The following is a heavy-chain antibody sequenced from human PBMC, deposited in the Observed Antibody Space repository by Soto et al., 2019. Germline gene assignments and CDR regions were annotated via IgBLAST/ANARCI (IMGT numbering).Heavy chain of an antibody. D-gene: IGHD3-16*01. CDR2: IYHSGNT. J-gene: IGHJ6*02. Sequence: QVQLQQWGAGLLKPSETLSLTCAVNGGSFNDYYWAWIRQPPGKGLEWIGEIYHSGNTYYNPSLESRVIMSVDTSKKQFSLGLNSVTAADTAMYYCARGRRGFNRESWSYWYNGMDVWGQGTTVTVS. V-gene: IGHV4-34*02. CDR3: ARGRRGFNRESWSYWYNGMDV. CDR1: GGSFNDYY.